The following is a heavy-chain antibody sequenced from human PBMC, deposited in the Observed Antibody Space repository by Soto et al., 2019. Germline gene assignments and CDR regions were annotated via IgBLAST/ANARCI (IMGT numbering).Heavy chain of an antibody. CDR2: IYYSGST. Sequence: QVQLQESGPGLVKPSQTLSLTCTVSGGSISSGDYYWSWIRQPPGKGLEWIGYIYYSGSTYYNPSLKSRVTISVDTSKNQFSLKLSSVTAADTAVYYCAREAIMITFGGVIGETHGFDYWGQGTLVTVSS. CDR1: GGSISSGDYY. CDR3: AREAIMITFGGVIGETHGFDY. D-gene: IGHD3-16*02. J-gene: IGHJ4*02. V-gene: IGHV4-30-4*01.